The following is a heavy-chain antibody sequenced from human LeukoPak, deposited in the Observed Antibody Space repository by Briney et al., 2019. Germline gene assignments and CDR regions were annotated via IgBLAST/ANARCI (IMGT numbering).Heavy chain of an antibody. CDR3: ASLWFGELYTPNDY. J-gene: IGHJ4*02. CDR1: GGSFSDYY. V-gene: IGHV4-34*01. CDR2: INHSGST. Sequence: PSETLSLTCAVYGGSFSDYYWSWIRQPPGKGLEWIGEINHSGSTNYNPSLKSRVTISVDTSKNQFSLKLSSVTAADTAVYYCASLWFGELYTPNDYWGQGTLVTVSS. D-gene: IGHD3-10*01.